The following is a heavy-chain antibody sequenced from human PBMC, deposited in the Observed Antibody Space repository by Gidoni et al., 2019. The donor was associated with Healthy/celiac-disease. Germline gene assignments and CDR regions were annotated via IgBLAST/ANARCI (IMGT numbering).Heavy chain of an antibody. CDR1: GFTFRSYS. CDR3: ARDRGIAARRPLNWYFDL. V-gene: IGHV3-21*01. J-gene: IGHJ2*01. D-gene: IGHD6-6*01. Sequence: EVQLVESGGGLVKPGGSLRLSCAASGFTFRSYSMNWVRQAPGKGLEWVSSISSSSSYIYYADSVKGRFTISRDNAKNSLYLQMNSLRAEDTAVYYCARDRGIAARRPLNWYFDLWGRGTLVTVSS. CDR2: ISSSSSYI.